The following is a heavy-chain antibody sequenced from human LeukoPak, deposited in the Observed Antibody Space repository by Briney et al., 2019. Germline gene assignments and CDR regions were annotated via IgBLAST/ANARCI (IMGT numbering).Heavy chain of an antibody. Sequence: GAPVKVSCKASGGTFSSYTISWVRQAPGQGLEWMGRIIPILGIANYAQKFQGRVTITADKSTSTAYMELSSLRSEDTAVYYCAREVAGSYYFDYWGQGTLVTVSS. CDR3: AREVAGSYYFDY. CDR1: GGTFSSYT. V-gene: IGHV1-69*04. J-gene: IGHJ4*02. D-gene: IGHD6-19*01. CDR2: IIPILGIA.